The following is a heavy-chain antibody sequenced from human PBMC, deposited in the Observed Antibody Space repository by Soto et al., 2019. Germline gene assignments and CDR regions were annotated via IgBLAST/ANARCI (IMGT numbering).Heavy chain of an antibody. CDR3: ARDRIAVADNTPNYYFYYMGV. D-gene: IGHD6-19*01. V-gene: IGHV3-21*01. J-gene: IGHJ6*03. CDR1: GFTFSRYS. CDR2: ISSSSSYI. Sequence: SLRLSWAASGFTFSRYSMNWVRQAPGKGLEWVSSISSSSSYIYYADSVKGRFTISRDNAKNSLYLQMNSLRAEDTAVYYCARDRIAVADNTPNYYFYYMGVWGKGTTVTVS.